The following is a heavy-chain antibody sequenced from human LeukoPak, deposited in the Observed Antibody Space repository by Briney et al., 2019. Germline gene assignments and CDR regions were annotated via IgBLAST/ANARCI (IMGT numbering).Heavy chain of an antibody. V-gene: IGHV4-30-2*03. CDR2: INYSGTT. CDR3: ARLEIAVAGNTFDY. J-gene: IGHJ4*02. D-gene: IGHD6-19*01. Sequence: SQTLSLTCAVSGGSISSGGYSWSWIRQPPGKGLEWIGSINYSGTTYYNSSLKSRVTISVDTSKNQFSLKVNSVTAADTAVYYCARLEIAVAGNTFDYWGQGTLVTVSS. CDR1: GGSISSGGYS.